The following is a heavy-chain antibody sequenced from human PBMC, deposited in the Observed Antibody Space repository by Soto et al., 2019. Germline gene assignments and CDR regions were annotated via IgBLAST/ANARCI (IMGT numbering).Heavy chain of an antibody. J-gene: IGHJ4*02. D-gene: IGHD3-10*01. Sequence: EVQLLESGGGLVQPGGSLRLSCAASGFTFSSYAMSWVRQAPGKGLELVSGISGRGGSTYYADSVKGRFTISRDNYKNTLYLQMNSLRAADTAVYYCAKTIYYGSGSDYTSFHFDYWGQGTLVTVSS. CDR1: GFTFSSYA. V-gene: IGHV3-23*01. CDR3: AKTIYYGSGSDYTSFHFDY. CDR2: ISGRGGST.